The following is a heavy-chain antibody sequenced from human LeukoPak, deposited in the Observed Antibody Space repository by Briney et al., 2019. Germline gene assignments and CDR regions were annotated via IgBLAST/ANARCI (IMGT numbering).Heavy chain of an antibody. CDR1: GFTFSDYY. J-gene: IGHJ4*02. V-gene: IGHV3-11*05. Sequence: GGSLRLSCAASGFTFSDYYMSWIRQAPGKGLEWVSYISTSSSSTNYADPVKGRFTISRDNAKNSLFLQMNSLRAEDTAVYYCARDRGGAAAYWGQGTLVTVCS. CDR3: ARDRGGAAAY. D-gene: IGHD3-16*01. CDR2: ISTSSSST.